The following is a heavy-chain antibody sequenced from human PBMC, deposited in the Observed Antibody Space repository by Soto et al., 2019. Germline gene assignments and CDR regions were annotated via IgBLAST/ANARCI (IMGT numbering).Heavy chain of an antibody. CDR2: IYPGDSDT. J-gene: IGHJ6*02. D-gene: IGHD3-3*01. V-gene: IGHV5-51*01. Sequence: GESLKISCKGSGYSFTSYWIGWVRQMPGKGLEWMGIIYPGDSDTRYSPSFQGQVTISADKSISTAYLQWSSLKASDTAMYYCARSRITIFGVVPLKDYYYYGMDVWGQGTXVTVSS. CDR1: GYSFTSYW. CDR3: ARSRITIFGVVPLKDYYYYGMDV.